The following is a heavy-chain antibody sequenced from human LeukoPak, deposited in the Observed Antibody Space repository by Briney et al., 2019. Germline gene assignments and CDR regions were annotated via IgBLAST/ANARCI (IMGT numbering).Heavy chain of an antibody. Sequence: GGSLRLSCAASGFTVSSNYMTWVRQAPGKGLEWVSVIYSGGTTHYADSVKGRFTISRDNSRNTLYLQMNSLRTEDTAVYYCAGVSNSGYYDYWGQGTLVTVSS. CDR1: GFTVSSNY. V-gene: IGHV3-66*02. D-gene: IGHD3-22*01. J-gene: IGHJ4*02. CDR3: AGVSNSGYYDY. CDR2: IYSGGTT.